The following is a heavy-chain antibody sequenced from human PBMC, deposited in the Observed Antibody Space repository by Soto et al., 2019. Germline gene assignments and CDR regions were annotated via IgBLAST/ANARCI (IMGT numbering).Heavy chain of an antibody. J-gene: IGHJ5*01. CDR3: ARGRYCLTGRCFPNWFDS. D-gene: IGHD2-15*01. Sequence: QVQLLESGPGLVKPSHTLSLTCSVSGDSISTVDYFWAWVRQPPGQALEYIGYIYKSATTYSNPSFESRVAISLDTSKSQFSLNVTSLTAADTAVYCCARGRYCLTGRCFPNWFDSWGQGTLVTVSS. CDR2: IYKSATT. V-gene: IGHV4-30-4*01. CDR1: GDSISTVDYF.